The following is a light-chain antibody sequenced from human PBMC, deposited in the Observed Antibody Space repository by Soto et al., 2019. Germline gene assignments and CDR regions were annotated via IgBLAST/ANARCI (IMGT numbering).Light chain of an antibody. CDR3: QQSFSTPQT. CDR2: VAS. Sequence: DIPMTQSPSSLSASVGDRVTITCRASQSINICLSWYQQKPGKAPKLLINVASTLQGGVPSRFSGSGSGTEFTLAISSLQPEDSATYYCQQSFSTPQTFGGGTRVEIK. J-gene: IGKJ4*01. CDR1: QSINIC. V-gene: IGKV1-39*01.